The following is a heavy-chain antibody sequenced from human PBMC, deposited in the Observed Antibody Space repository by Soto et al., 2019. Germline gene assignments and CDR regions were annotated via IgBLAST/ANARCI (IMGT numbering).Heavy chain of an antibody. D-gene: IGHD2-2*01. CDR1: GFTFSSYA. CDR2: ISGSGGST. J-gene: IGHJ5*02. V-gene: IGHV3-23*01. Sequence: VQLLESGGGLVQPGGSLRLSCAASGFTFSSYAMSWVRQAPGKGLEWVSAISGSGGSTYYADSVKGRFTISRDNSKNTLYLQMNSLRAEDTAVYYCAKGAPYIVVVPAAKENWFDPWGQGTLVTVSS. CDR3: AKGAPYIVVVPAAKENWFDP.